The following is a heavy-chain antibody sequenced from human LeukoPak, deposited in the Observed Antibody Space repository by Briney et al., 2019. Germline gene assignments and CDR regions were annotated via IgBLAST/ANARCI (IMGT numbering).Heavy chain of an antibody. Sequence: SETLSLTCTVSGGSISSDNYHWSWIRQPPGKGLEWIGYIYYSGSTNYNPSLKSRVTISVDTSKNQFSLKLSSVTATDTAVYYCARAGYSGSDFSVWGKGSTVTVSS. CDR1: GGSISSDNYH. CDR2: IYYSGST. J-gene: IGHJ6*04. D-gene: IGHD5-12*01. CDR3: ARAGYSGSDFSV. V-gene: IGHV4-61*01.